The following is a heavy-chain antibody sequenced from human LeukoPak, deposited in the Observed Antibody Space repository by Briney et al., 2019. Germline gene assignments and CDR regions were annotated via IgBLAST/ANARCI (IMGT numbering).Heavy chain of an antibody. CDR3: ARGESGYLTLSYYYMDV. CDR1: GGSFSGYY. D-gene: IGHD3-3*01. V-gene: IGHV4-34*01. J-gene: IGHJ6*03. CDR2: INHSGST. Sequence: PSETLSLTCAVYGGSFSGYYWSWIRQPPGKGLEWIGGINHSGSTNYNPSLKSRVTISVDTSKNQFSLKLSSVTAADTAVYYCARGESGYLTLSYYYMDVWGKGTTVTVSS.